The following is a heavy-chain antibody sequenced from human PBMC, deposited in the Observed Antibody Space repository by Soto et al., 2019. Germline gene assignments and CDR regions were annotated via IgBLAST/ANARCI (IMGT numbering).Heavy chain of an antibody. CDR2: IYPGDSET. CDR1: GYSFITYR. V-gene: IGHV5-51*01. D-gene: IGHD2-21*01. CDR3: ARQRIEAPFDAFDI. Sequence: PGESLKISCKGSGYSFITYRIGWIRQMPGKGLEWMGIIYPGDSETRYSPSFQGQVTISADKSNTTAYLQWSGLKASDTSMYYCARQRIEAPFDAFDIWGQGTMVTVSS. J-gene: IGHJ3*02.